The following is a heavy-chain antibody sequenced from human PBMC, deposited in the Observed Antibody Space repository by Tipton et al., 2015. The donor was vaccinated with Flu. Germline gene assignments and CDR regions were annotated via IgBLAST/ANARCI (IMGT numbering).Heavy chain of an antibody. V-gene: IGHV3-43D*04. CDR3: ARPQVVGTPNQPEIDS. CDR2: VGYDGRSA. Sequence: LSLTCAASGFTFHEYAMHWVRQAPGKGLEWVYLVGYDGRSADYADSVRGRFTISRDNSKNSHYLQMNSLTIEDSAMYYCARPQVVGTPNQPEIDSWVQGTLGTVSS. J-gene: IGHJ4*02. D-gene: IGHD1-26*01. CDR1: GFTFHEYA.